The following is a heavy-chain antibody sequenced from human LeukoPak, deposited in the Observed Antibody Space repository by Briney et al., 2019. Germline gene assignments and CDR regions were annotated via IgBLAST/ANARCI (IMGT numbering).Heavy chain of an antibody. CDR2: ISAYNGNT. Sequence: ASVKVSCKASGYTFTSYGISWVRQAPGQGLEWMGWISAYNGNTNYAQKLQGGVTMTTDTSTSTAYMELRSLRSDDTAVYYCARGFFDYDSSGYYANWFDPWGQGTLVTVSS. V-gene: IGHV1-18*01. J-gene: IGHJ5*02. D-gene: IGHD3-22*01. CDR3: ARGFFDYDSSGYYANWFDP. CDR1: GYTFTSYG.